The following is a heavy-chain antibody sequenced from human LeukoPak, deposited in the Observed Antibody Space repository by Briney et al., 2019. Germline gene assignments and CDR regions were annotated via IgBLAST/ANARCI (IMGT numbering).Heavy chain of an antibody. CDR1: GFSFSSYG. CDR2: IWYDGTNK. D-gene: IGHD5-18*01. Sequence: GGSLRLSCAASGFSFSSYGMHWVRQAPGKVLEWVAVIWYDGTNKYYADSVKGRFTISRDNSKNTLYLQMNSLRAEDTAVYYCARDQRGFSYYKYYFDYWGQGTLVTVSS. CDR3: ARDQRGFSYYKYYFDY. J-gene: IGHJ4*02. V-gene: IGHV3-33*01.